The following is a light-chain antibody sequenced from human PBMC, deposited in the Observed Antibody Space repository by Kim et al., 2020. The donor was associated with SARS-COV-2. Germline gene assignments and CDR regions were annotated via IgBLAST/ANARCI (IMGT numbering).Light chain of an antibody. CDR3: HQFYSGPYT. J-gene: IGKJ2*01. Sequence: RATINRNASQNILYRSNNKNFVAWYQHKPGQPPKLLIYWASTRESGVPDRFSGSGSGTDFTLTISRLQAEDVALYYCHQFYSGPYTFGQGTKLEI. V-gene: IGKV4-1*01. CDR1: QNILYRSNNKNF. CDR2: WAS.